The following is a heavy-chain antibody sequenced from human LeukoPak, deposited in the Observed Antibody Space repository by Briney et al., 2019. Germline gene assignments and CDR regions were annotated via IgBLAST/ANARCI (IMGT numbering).Heavy chain of an antibody. J-gene: IGHJ2*01. D-gene: IGHD7-27*01. CDR3: ARDPGVGLDL. V-gene: IGHV3-64*01. CDR1: GFSFSSYA. Sequence: PGGSLRLSCAASGFSFSSYAMHWVRQAPGKGLEYVSAINSDGGSTYYANSVKGRFTVSRDTSKNTLFLQMNDLRVDDTAIYYCARDPGVGLDLWGRGTLVSV. CDR2: INSDGGST.